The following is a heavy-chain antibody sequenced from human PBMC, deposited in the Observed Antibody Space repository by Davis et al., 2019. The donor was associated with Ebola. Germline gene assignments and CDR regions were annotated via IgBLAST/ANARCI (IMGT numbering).Heavy chain of an antibody. CDR3: ARHGNYYYYGMDV. J-gene: IGHJ6*02. CDR2: INHSGST. D-gene: IGHD1-1*01. V-gene: IGHV4-34*01. Sequence: SETLSLTCAVYGGSFSGYYWSWIRQPPGKGLEWIGEINHSGSTNYNPSLKSRVTISVDTSKNQFSLKLSSVAAADTAVYYYARHGNYYYYGMDVWGQGTTVTVSS. CDR1: GGSFSGYY.